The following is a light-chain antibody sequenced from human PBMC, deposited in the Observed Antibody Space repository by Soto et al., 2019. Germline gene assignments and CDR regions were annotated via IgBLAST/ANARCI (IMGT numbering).Light chain of an antibody. J-gene: IGKJ5*01. Sequence: EIVMTQSPSTLSLSPGEGATLSCRASESVSSSYLAWYQQKPGQAPGLLIYSTSSRAAGISDRFIGSGSGTDFTLTISRLEPEDFAVYYRQQYGSSSITFGQGTRLEIK. V-gene: IGKV3-20*01. CDR3: QQYGSSSIT. CDR2: STS. CDR1: ESVSSSY.